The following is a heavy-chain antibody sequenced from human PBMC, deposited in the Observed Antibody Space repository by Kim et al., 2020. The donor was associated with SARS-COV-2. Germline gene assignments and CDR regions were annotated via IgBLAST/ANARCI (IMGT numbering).Heavy chain of an antibody. Sequence: SETLSLTCTVSGGSINGYYWSWVRQSPGKGLEWIGYIYYSASTDYNPSLKSRVTISLDRSKNQFSLKMNSMTAADTAVYYCARSYSGSDYTYWGQGTLVTVSS. V-gene: IGHV4-59*13. CDR1: GGSINGYY. CDR2: IYYSAST. D-gene: IGHD1-26*01. J-gene: IGHJ4*02. CDR3: ARSYSGSDYTY.